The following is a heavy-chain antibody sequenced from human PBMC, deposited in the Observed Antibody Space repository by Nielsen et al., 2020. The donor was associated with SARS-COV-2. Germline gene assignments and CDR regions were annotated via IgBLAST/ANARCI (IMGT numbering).Heavy chain of an antibody. V-gene: IGHV3-33*05. CDR3: ARDVESGYSYGPENYFDY. CDR2: ISYDGSNK. D-gene: IGHD5-18*01. Sequence: WLRQPPGKGLEWVAVISYDGSNKYYADSVKGRFTISRDNAKNSLYLQMNSLRAEDTAVYYCARDVESGYSYGPENYFDYWGQGTLVTVSS. J-gene: IGHJ4*02.